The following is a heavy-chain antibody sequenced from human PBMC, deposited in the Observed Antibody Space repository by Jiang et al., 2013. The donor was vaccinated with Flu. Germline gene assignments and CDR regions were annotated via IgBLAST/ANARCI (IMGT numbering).Heavy chain of an antibody. CDR1: GYSFTTYW. CDR2: VDPVDSSA. V-gene: IGHV5-10-1*01. Sequence: ISCKGSGYSFTTYWITWVRQMPGKGLEWMGTVDPVDSSAKYSPSFQGHITISADKSIDTAYLQWSTLKASDSGIYYCARRPYCGADCYSSVDFWGQGSLVTVSS. CDR3: ARRPYCGADCYSSVDF. D-gene: IGHD2-21*02. J-gene: IGHJ4*02.